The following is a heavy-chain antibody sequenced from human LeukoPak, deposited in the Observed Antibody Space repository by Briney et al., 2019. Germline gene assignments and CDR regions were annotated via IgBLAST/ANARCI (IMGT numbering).Heavy chain of an antibody. V-gene: IGHV6-1*01. CDR3: ARRVPTQYSSSWYYFDY. CDR2: TYYRSKWYN. D-gene: IGHD6-13*01. CDR1: GDSVSSNSAA. J-gene: IGHJ4*02. Sequence: SQTLSLTCAISGDSVSSNSAAWNWIRQSPSRGLEWLGRTYYRSKWYNDYAVSVKSRITINPDTSKNQFSLQLNSVTPEDTAVYYCARRVPTQYSSSWYYFDYWGQGTLVTVSS.